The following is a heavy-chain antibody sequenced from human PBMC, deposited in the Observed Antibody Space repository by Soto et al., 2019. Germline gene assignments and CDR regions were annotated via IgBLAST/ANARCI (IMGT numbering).Heavy chain of an antibody. J-gene: IGHJ4*02. CDR2: IYPGDSDT. CDR1: GYSFTTYW. D-gene: IGHD3-16*01. CDR3: ARRGGRAGFFDS. Sequence: PGESLKISCKGSGYSFTTYWIAWVRQMPGKGLEWMGIIYPGDSDTIYSPSFQGHVTISADKSTSTAYIHWSSLKASDTAMYFCARRGGRAGFFDSGGQGPLVTVSS. V-gene: IGHV5-51*01.